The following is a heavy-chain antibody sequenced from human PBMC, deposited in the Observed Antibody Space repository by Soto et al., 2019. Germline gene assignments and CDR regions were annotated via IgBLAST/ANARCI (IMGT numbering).Heavy chain of an antibody. CDR3: ARQTRLGAARGGVDY. CDR1: GYSFTSYW. Sequence: GESLKISCKGSGYSFTSYWIGWVRQMPGKGLEWMGIIYPGDSDTRYSPSFQGQVTISADKSISTAYLQWSSLKASDTAMYYCARQTRLGAARGGVDYWGQGTLVTVSS. D-gene: IGHD6-6*01. J-gene: IGHJ4*02. V-gene: IGHV5-51*01. CDR2: IYPGDSDT.